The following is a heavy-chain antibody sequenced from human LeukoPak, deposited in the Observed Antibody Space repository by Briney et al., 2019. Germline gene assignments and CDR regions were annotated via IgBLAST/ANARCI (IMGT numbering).Heavy chain of an antibody. CDR3: ARGVRGVTSYDLDS. CDR2: LSYIGST. J-gene: IGHJ4*02. Sequence: SETLSLTCTISGGSISSGGFYWSWIRQLPGRGLEWIGYLSYIGSTYYSLSLKSRVTISPDMSKNRFSLRLTSVTAADTAVYSCARGVRGVTSYDLDSWGQGTLVTVSS. CDR1: GGSISSGGFY. D-gene: IGHD3-10*01. V-gene: IGHV4-31*03.